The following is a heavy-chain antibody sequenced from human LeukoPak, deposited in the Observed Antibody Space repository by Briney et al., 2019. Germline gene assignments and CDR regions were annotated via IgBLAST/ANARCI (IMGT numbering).Heavy chain of an antibody. Sequence: GGSLRLSCAASGFTFDDYAMHWVRQAPGKGLEWVSLISGDGGSTYYADSVKGRFTISRDNSKNSLYLQMNSLRTEDTALYYCAKDSISSSFYYYYYGMDVWGQGTTVTVSS. CDR2: ISGDGGST. D-gene: IGHD6-6*01. J-gene: IGHJ6*02. CDR3: AKDSISSSFYYYYYGMDV. CDR1: GFTFDDYA. V-gene: IGHV3-43*02.